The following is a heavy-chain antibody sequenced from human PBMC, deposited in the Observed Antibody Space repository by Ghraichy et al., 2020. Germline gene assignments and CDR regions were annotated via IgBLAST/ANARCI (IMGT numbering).Heavy chain of an antibody. V-gene: IGHV4-34*01. CDR3: ARGGYSNPNWFDP. CDR2: INHSGST. J-gene: IGHJ5*02. D-gene: IGHD6-13*01. CDR1: GGSFSGYY. Sequence: GSLRLSCAVYGGSFSGYYWSWIRQPPGKGLEWIGEINHSGSTNYNPSLKSRVTISVDTSKNQFSLKLSSVTAADTAVYYCARGGYSNPNWFDPWGQGTLVTVSS.